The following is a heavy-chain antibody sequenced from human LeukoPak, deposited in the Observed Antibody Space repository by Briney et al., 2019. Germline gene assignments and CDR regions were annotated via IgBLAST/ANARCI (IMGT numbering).Heavy chain of an antibody. CDR1: GFTFSSSW. V-gene: IGHV3-7*03. D-gene: IGHD3-16*01. CDR3: ARGVYYFDY. Sequence: GGSLRLSCVASGFTFSSSWMAWVRQAPGKGLEWVANIKEDGGEKYCVDSVKGRFTISRDNAKNSLFLQMMSLRAEDAAVYYCARGVYYFDYWGQGTLVAVSS. J-gene: IGHJ4*02. CDR2: IKEDGGEK.